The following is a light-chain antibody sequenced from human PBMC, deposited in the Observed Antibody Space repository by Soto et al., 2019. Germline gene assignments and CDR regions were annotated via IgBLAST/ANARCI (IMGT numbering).Light chain of an antibody. Sequence: QSALTQPRSVSGSPGQSVTISCTGTSSDVGGYNYDSWYQQHPGKAPKLMIYDVSKRPSGVPDRFSGSKSGNTASLTISGLQAEDEADYYCCSYAGSPWVFGGGTKLTVL. CDR3: CSYAGSPWV. J-gene: IGLJ3*02. CDR2: DVS. CDR1: SSDVGGYNY. V-gene: IGLV2-11*01.